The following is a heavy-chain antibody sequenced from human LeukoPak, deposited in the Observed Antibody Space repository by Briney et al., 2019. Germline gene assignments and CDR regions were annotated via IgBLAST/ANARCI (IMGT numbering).Heavy chain of an antibody. CDR1: RGTFSSYA. J-gene: IGHJ6*03. CDR2: IIPIFGTA. CDR3: ARDIVVVPAAITYYYYMDV. Sequence: SVKVSCKASRGTFSSYAISWVRQAPGQGLEWMGGIIPIFGTANYAQKFQGRVTITADESTSTAYMELSSLRSEDTAVYYCARDIVVVPAAITYYYYMDVWGKGTTVTVSS. D-gene: IGHD2-2*02. V-gene: IGHV1-69*01.